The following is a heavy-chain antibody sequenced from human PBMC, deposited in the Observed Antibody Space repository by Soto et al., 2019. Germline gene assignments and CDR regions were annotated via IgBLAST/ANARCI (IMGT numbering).Heavy chain of an antibody. Sequence: GESLKISCKGSGYSFSNYWIGWVRQMPGKGLEWMGIIYPGNFDIRYSPSFQGQVTISADKSISTAYLQWSSLKASDTAMYYCGRHPYGDYDIMDVWGQGTLVTVSS. CDR2: IYPGNFDI. J-gene: IGHJ6*02. CDR3: GRHPYGDYDIMDV. V-gene: IGHV5-51*01. D-gene: IGHD4-17*01. CDR1: GYSFSNYW.